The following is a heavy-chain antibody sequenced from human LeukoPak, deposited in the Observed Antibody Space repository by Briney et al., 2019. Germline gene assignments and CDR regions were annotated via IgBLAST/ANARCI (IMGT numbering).Heavy chain of an antibody. J-gene: IGHJ3*02. CDR3: AREPIRRDGYNTLNDAFDI. Sequence: SQTLSLTCAISGDSVSSNSAAWNWIRQSPSRGLVWLGRTYYRSKWYNDYAVSVKSRITINPDTSKNQFSLQLNSVTPEDTAVYYCAREPIRRDGYNTLNDAFDIWGQGTMVTVSS. CDR1: GDSVSSNSAA. D-gene: IGHD5-24*01. V-gene: IGHV6-1*01. CDR2: TYYRSKWYN.